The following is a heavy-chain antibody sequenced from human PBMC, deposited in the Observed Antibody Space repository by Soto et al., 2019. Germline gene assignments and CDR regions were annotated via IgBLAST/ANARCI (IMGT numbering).Heavy chain of an antibody. Sequence: QVQLQESGPGLVKPSGTLSLTCAVSGGSISSNNWWSWVRQPPGKGLEWIGEIYHSGSTNYNPSLKRRVTISVDTSKHQFSLKLSSVTAADTAVYFCARVAVSGTRFDYWGQGTLVTVSS. J-gene: IGHJ4*02. CDR2: IYHSGST. CDR1: GGSISSNNW. V-gene: IGHV4-4*02. D-gene: IGHD6-19*01. CDR3: ARVAVSGTRFDY.